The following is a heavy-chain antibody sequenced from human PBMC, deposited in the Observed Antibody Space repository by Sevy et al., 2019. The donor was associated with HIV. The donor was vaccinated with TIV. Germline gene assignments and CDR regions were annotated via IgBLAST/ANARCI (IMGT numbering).Heavy chain of an antibody. CDR2: ISYDGSNK. CDR3: ARAARYCSGGSCYFPFDY. Sequence: GGSLRLSCAASGFTFSSYAMHWVRQAPGKGLEWVAVISYDGSNKYYADSVKGRFTISRENSKNTLYLKMNSLRAEDTVVYYCARAARYCSGGSCYFPFDYWGQGTLVTVSS. J-gene: IGHJ4*02. D-gene: IGHD2-15*01. CDR1: GFTFSSYA. V-gene: IGHV3-30-3*01.